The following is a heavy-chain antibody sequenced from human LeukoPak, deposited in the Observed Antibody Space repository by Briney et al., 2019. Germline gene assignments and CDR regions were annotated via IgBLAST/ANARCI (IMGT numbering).Heavy chain of an antibody. J-gene: IGHJ4*02. Sequence: PSGTLSLTCTVSGGSISSSSYYWGWIRQPPGKGLEWIGNIYYSGSTYYNPSLKSRVTISVDTSKNQFSLKLSSVTAADTAVYYCARHRRDYDPFGPDYWGQGTLVTVSS. CDR2: IYYSGST. D-gene: IGHD3-3*01. CDR3: ARHRRDYDPFGPDY. CDR1: GGSISSSSYY. V-gene: IGHV4-39*01.